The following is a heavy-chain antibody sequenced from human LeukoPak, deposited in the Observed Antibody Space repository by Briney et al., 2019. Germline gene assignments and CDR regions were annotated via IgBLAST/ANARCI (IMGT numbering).Heavy chain of an antibody. CDR1: GFTFSKYA. CDR2: ISDDGSNK. J-gene: IGHJ5*02. V-gene: IGHV3-30*18. Sequence: PGGSLRLSCAVSGFTFSKYAVHWVRQAPGKGLEWVAVISDDGSNKYYADSVKGRFTISRDNSKNTLYLQMNSLRAEDTAVYYCAKDEGHSGSYGGHNWFDPWGQGTLVTASS. D-gene: IGHD1-26*01. CDR3: AKDEGHSGSYGGHNWFDP.